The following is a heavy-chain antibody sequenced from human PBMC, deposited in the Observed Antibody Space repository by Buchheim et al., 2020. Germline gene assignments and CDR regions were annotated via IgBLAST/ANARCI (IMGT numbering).Heavy chain of an antibody. J-gene: IGHJ5*02. V-gene: IGHV1-2*02. CDR1: GGTFSSYA. CDR2: INPNSGGT. Sequence: QVQLVQSGAEVKKPGSSVKVSCKASGGTFSSYAISWVRQAPGQGLEWMGWINPNSGGTNYAEKFQGRVTVTRDTSISTAYMELSRLRSDDTAVYYCTKYHVEMATVGSWGQGTL. D-gene: IGHD5-24*01. CDR3: TKYHVEMATVGS.